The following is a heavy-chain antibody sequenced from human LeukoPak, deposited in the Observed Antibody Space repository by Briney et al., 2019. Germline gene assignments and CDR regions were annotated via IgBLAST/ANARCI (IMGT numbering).Heavy chain of an antibody. Sequence: PSETLSLTCSVSGGSISSSYWSWIRQAPGKGPEWIGYIFYTGSNDYSPSLKSRVTISVDTSKNQFSLRVNPVTAADTAVYYCARAIYSRAWYASDIWGQGTVVTVSA. D-gene: IGHD6-19*01. CDR1: GGSISSSY. J-gene: IGHJ3*02. CDR3: ARAIYSRAWYASDI. V-gene: IGHV4-59*01. CDR2: IFYTGSN.